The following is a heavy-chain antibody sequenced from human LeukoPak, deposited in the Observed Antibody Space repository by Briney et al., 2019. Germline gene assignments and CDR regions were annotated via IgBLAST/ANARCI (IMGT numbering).Heavy chain of an antibody. CDR2: INPNSGDT. CDR3: ARGSPHYYDSGFYYYGFDV. J-gene: IGHJ3*01. CDR1: GHIFNGYY. Sequence: ASVKVSCKASGHIFNGYYIHWVRRAPGQGLEWMGWINPNSGDTSYPKNFQGRVTMTRDTSIRTASMELRRLRFDDTAVYFCARGSPHYYDSGFYYYGFDVWGQGTMVTVSS. D-gene: IGHD3-22*01. V-gene: IGHV1-2*02.